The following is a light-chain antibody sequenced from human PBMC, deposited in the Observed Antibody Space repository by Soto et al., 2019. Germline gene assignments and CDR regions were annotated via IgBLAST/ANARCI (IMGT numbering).Light chain of an antibody. CDR2: AAS. Sequence: ETVLTQSPGTLSLSPGERATLSCRASQSVASSYLAWYQQKPGQAPRLLIYAASSRATGIPDRFSGSGSGTDFTLTISRLEPEDFAVYYCQQYGTSPWTFGQGTKVDIK. CDR1: QSVASSY. J-gene: IGKJ1*01. CDR3: QQYGTSPWT. V-gene: IGKV3-20*01.